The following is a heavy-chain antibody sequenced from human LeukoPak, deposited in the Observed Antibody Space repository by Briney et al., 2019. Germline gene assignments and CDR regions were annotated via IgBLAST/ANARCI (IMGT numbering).Heavy chain of an antibody. Sequence: SETLSLTCTVSGGSISSYYWSWVRQPPGKGLEWIGYIYYSGSTNYNPSLKSRVTISVDTSKNQFSLKLSSVTAADTAVYYCARVIHYGSGSQNFQHWGQGTLVTVSS. J-gene: IGHJ1*01. CDR3: ARVIHYGSGSQNFQH. CDR1: GGSISSYY. V-gene: IGHV4-59*01. D-gene: IGHD3-10*01. CDR2: IYYSGST.